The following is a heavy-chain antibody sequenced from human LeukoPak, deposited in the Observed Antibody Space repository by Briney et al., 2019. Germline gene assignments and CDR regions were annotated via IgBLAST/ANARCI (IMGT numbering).Heavy chain of an antibody. CDR3: ARGPPWYDFWSGSYYFDY. Sequence: PSETLSLTCTVSGGSISSYYWSWIRQPPGKGLEWIGYIYYSGSTNYNPSLKSRVTISVDTSKNQFSLKLSSVTAADTAVYYCARGPPWYDFWSGSYYFDYWGQGTLVTVPS. V-gene: IGHV4-59*01. CDR2: IYYSGST. D-gene: IGHD3-3*01. J-gene: IGHJ4*02. CDR1: GGSISSYY.